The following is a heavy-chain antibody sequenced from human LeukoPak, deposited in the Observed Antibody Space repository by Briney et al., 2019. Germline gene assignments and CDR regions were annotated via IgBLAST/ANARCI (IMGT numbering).Heavy chain of an antibody. CDR3: AKRGYYDSSGYYAPFDY. V-gene: IGHV3-23*01. Sequence: GGSLRLSCAASGFTFSSYGMSWVRQAPGKGLEWVSAYSGGGGKAYYADSVKGRFTISRDNSKNTLYLQMNSLRAEDTAVYYCAKRGYYDSSGYYAPFDYWGQGTLVTVSS. CDR1: GFTFSSYG. CDR2: YSGGGGKA. J-gene: IGHJ4*02. D-gene: IGHD3-22*01.